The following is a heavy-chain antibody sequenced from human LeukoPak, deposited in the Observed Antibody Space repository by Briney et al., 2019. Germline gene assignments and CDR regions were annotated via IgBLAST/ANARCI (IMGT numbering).Heavy chain of an antibody. J-gene: IGHJ4*02. V-gene: IGHV2-5*02. CDR3: AHAYTPSGTWGHFDY. D-gene: IGHD1-1*01. CDR1: GFSLSTNEVG. Sequence: SGPTLVKPTQTLTLTCSCSGFSLSTNEVGVGWIRQPPVKALEWLAVIYWDDVKRDRPSLRSRLTVTKDTSKNQVVLTMTNVDPVDTATYYCAHAYTPSGTWGHFDYWGQGTLVTVSS. CDR2: IYWDDVK.